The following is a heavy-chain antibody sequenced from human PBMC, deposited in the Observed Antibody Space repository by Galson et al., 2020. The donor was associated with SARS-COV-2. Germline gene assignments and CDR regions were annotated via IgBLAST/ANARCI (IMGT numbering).Heavy chain of an antibody. CDR3: ARAGSGSYYLIDY. CDR2: ISYDGSNK. V-gene: IGHV3-30*04. J-gene: IGHJ4*02. Sequence: EWVAVISYDGSNKYYADSVKGRFTISRDNSKNTLYLQMNSLRAEDTTVYYCARAGSGSYYLIDYWGQGTLVTVSS. D-gene: IGHD3-10*01.